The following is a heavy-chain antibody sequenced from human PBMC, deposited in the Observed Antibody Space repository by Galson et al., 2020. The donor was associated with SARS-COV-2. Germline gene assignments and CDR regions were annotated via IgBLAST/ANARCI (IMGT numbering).Heavy chain of an antibody. D-gene: IGHD3-3*01. CDR3: ARESSATRITIFGVDIPWFDP. J-gene: IGHJ5*02. Sequence: ASVKVSCKASGYTFTSYGISWVRQAPGQGLEWMGWISAYNGNTNYAQKPQGRVTMTTDTSTSTAYMELRSLRSDDTAVYYCARESSATRITIFGVDIPWFDPWGQGTLVTVSS. CDR2: ISAYNGNT. CDR1: GYTFTSYG. V-gene: IGHV1-18*04.